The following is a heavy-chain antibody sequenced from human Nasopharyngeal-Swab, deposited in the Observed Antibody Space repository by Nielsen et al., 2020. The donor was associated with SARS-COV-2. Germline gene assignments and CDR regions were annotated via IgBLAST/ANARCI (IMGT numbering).Heavy chain of an antibody. CDR2: ISSSRSYI. CDR3: ARDGLDYDFWSAYFMDV. CDR1: GFTFINFN. Sequence: GGSLKLSCAASGFTFINFNFNWVRQAPGKGLEWVSAISSSRSYIYYADSVKGRFTIPRANAKNSLYLQMNSLRAEDTAVYYCARDGLDYDFWSAYFMDVWGQGTTVTVSS. V-gene: IGHV3-21*01. J-gene: IGHJ6*02. D-gene: IGHD3-3*01.